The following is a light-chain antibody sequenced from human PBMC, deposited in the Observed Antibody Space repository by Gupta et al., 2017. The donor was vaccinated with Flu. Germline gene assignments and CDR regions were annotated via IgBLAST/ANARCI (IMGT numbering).Light chain of an antibody. V-gene: IGLV3-21*02. Sequence: SSVLTQPPSVSVAPGQTARITCGTDNIGRKSLHWYQQKAGQAPVLVVYDDRDRPSGIPERLSGSNSGSAATLTISRVEAGDEADYYCQVWAGGSDHSFMFGGGTKLTVL. J-gene: IGLJ3*02. CDR2: DDR. CDR3: QVWAGGSDHSFM. CDR1: NIGRKS.